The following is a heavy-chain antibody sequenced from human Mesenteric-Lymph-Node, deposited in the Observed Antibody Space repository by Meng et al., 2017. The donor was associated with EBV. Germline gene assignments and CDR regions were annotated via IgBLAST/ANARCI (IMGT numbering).Heavy chain of an antibody. CDR2: IYWDEDE. D-gene: IGHD3-10*01. Sequence: VNPPLCLPLACPFPGFTLTTGGVRVGWVRQPPGQALEGLALIYWDEDERYSPSLKNRRTVTKDTSKTQVVLTMTNMDPADPGTYYCAHRRRADPGSHSAFHYWGPGILVTVSS. V-gene: IGHV2-5*02. J-gene: IGHJ4*02. CDR1: GFTLTTGGVR. CDR3: AHRRRADPGSHSAFHY.